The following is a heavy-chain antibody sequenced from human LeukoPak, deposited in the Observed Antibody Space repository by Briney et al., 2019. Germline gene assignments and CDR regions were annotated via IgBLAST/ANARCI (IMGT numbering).Heavy chain of an antibody. D-gene: IGHD3-10*01. CDR3: ARHGGSGSREYFQF. V-gene: IGHV5-51*01. CDR2: IQPGHYET. Sequence: GESLKISCKASGYSITNSWIGWVRQMPGKGLEWMGIIQPGHYETIYNPSFQGQVTISADRSITTAYVQWSSLKASGTAIYCCARHGGSGSREYFQFWGQGTRVTVSS. CDR1: GYSITNSW. J-gene: IGHJ1*01.